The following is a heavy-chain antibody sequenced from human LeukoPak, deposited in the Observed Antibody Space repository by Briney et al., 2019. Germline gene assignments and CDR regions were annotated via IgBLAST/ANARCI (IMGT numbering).Heavy chain of an antibody. CDR1: GFTFSSYG. Sequence: PGRSLRLSCAASGFTFSSYGMHWVRQAPGKGLEWVAVIWYDGSNKYYADSVKGRFTISRDNAKNSLYLQMNSLRAEDTAVYYCARGPGLRFYNWFDPWGQGTLVTVSS. CDR3: ARGPGLRFYNWFDP. V-gene: IGHV3-33*01. D-gene: IGHD3-3*01. CDR2: IWYDGSNK. J-gene: IGHJ5*02.